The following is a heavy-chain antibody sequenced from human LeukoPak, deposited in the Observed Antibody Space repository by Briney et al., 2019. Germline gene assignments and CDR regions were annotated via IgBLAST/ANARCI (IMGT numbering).Heavy chain of an antibody. J-gene: IGHJ5*02. V-gene: IGHV4-59*08. CDR2: IYYSGST. CDR3: ARHRGYCSSTSCSYNWFDP. CDR1: GGSISSYY. Sequence: PSETQSLTCTVSGGSISSYYWTWIRQPPGKGLEWIGYIYYSGSTKYNPSLKSRVTMSVDTSKNRFSLKLSSVTAADTAVYYCARHRGYCSSTSCSYNWFDPWGQGTLVTVSS. D-gene: IGHD2-2*03.